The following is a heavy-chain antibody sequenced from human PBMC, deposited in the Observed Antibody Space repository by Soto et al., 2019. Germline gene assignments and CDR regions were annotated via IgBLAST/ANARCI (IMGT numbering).Heavy chain of an antibody. Sequence: SGPTLVNPTQTLTMTCTVSGFSLTTSEMRVSWIRQPPGKALEWLARIDWNDVKFYSTSLKTRLSISKDTSKNQVVLTMTNMDPVDTATYSCARSFCTSDNSHRGYCFDPGGQEPLVTVPS. D-gene: IGHD2-8*02. CDR2: IDWNDVK. J-gene: IGHJ5*02. V-gene: IGHV2-70*04. CDR1: GFSLTTSEMR. CDR3: ARSFCTSDNSHRGYCFDP.